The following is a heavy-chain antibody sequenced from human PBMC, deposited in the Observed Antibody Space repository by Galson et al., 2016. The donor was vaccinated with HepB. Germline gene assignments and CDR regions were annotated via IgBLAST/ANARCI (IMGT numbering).Heavy chain of an antibody. Sequence: SETLSLTCTVSGASISGYYLSWIRQPPGKGLEWIGYIYYSGRTNYNPSLKSRVTISVDTAKNQFSLTLSSVTAADTAVYYCARADSGGWYGFHYGMDVWGQGTTVTVSS. CDR2: IYYSGRT. J-gene: IGHJ6*02. CDR3: ARADSGGWYGFHYGMDV. CDR1: GASISGYY. D-gene: IGHD6-19*01. V-gene: IGHV4-59*01.